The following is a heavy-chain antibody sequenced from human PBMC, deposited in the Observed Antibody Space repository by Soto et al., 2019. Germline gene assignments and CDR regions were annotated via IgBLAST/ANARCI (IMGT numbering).Heavy chain of an antibody. D-gene: IGHD4-17*01. CDR2: IRSKANSYAT. CDR3: AKDLQTVTDY. V-gene: IGHV3-73*02. J-gene: IGHJ4*02. Sequence: EVQLVESGGGLVQPGGSLKLSCAASGFTFSGSAMHWVRQASGKGLEWVGRIRSKANSYATAYAASVKGRFTISRDDSKNTAYLQMNSLRAEDTAVYYCAKDLQTVTDYWGQGTLVTVSS. CDR1: GFTFSGSA.